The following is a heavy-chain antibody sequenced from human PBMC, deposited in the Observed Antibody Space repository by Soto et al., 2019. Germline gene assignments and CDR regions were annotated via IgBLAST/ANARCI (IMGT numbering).Heavy chain of an antibody. CDR3: AADKAARYYYGMDV. V-gene: IGHV1-58*01. CDR1: GFTFTSSA. CDR2: IVVGSGNT. Sequence: SVKVSCKASGFTFTSSAVQWVRQARGQRLEWIGWIVVGSGNTNYAQKFQERVTITRDMSTSTAYMELSSLRSEDTAVYYCAADKAARYYYGMDVWGQGTTVTVS. D-gene: IGHD6-13*01. J-gene: IGHJ6*02.